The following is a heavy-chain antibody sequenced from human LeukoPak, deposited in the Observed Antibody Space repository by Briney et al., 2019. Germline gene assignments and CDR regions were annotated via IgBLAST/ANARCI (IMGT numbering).Heavy chain of an antibody. CDR1: GYSISSGYY. Sequence: PSETLSLTCTVSGYSISSGYYWGWIRQPPGKGLEWIGSIYHSGSTYYNPSLKSRVTISVDTSKNQFSLKLSSVTAADTAVYYCARQREWIQLWLPRTQYYFDYWGQGTLVTVSS. V-gene: IGHV4-38-2*02. D-gene: IGHD5-18*01. CDR3: ARQREWIQLWLPRTQYYFDY. J-gene: IGHJ4*02. CDR2: IYHSGST.